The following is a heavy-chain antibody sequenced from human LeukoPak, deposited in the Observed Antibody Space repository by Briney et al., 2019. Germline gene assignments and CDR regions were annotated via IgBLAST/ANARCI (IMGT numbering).Heavy chain of an antibody. CDR1: GFTVSSNY. CDR2: ISGSGGST. V-gene: IGHV3-23*01. Sequence: GGSLRLSCAASGFTVSSNYMSWVRQAPGKGLEWVSAISGSGGSTYYADSVKGRFTISRDNSKNTLYLQMNSLRAEDTAVYYCASYVWLRFNYWGQGTLVTVSS. J-gene: IGHJ4*02. CDR3: ASYVWLRFNY. D-gene: IGHD3-16*01.